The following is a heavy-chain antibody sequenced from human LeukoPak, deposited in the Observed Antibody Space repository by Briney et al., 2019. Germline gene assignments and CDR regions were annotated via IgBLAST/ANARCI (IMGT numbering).Heavy chain of an antibody. Sequence: GGSLRLSCAASGFXFSSYAMAWVRQAPGKGLEWVSAISPGGGSTYYADSVKGRFTISRDNSKNTLYLQVNSLRAEDTALYYCARTVTTGLYSFDYWGQGTLVTVSS. CDR1: GFXFSSYA. V-gene: IGHV3-23*01. CDR3: ARTVTTGLYSFDY. CDR2: ISPGGGST. J-gene: IGHJ4*02. D-gene: IGHD4-17*01.